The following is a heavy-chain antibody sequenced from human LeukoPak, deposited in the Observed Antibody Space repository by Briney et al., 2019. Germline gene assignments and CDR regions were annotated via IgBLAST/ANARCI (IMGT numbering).Heavy chain of an antibody. J-gene: IGHJ4*02. CDR1: GASIRTYY. CDR2: THYSGST. CDR3: ASGGGAAAGETVAY. Sequence: SETLSLTCTVSGASIRTYYWSWIRQPPGKGLEWIGYTHYSGSTNYNPSLRSRVTMSVDTSKNQLSLKLSSVTAADTAVYYCASGGGAAAGETVAYWGQGTVVTVSS. D-gene: IGHD6-25*01. V-gene: IGHV4-59*12.